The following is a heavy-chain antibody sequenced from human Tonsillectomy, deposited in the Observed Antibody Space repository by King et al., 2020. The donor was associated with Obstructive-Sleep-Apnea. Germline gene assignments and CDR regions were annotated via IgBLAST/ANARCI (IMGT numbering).Heavy chain of an antibody. CDR3: ARGGSHFRGYFDS. V-gene: IGHV4-59*01. Sequence: QLQESGPGLVKPAETLSLSCTVSGGSTNTYYWSWIRQPPGKGLEWIGYFYHTGTTNCNPSLKSRVTISGDPSNNQFSLKLISVTAADTAVYYCARGGSHFRGYFDSWGQGTLVTVSS. CDR1: GGSTNTYY. CDR2: FYHTGTT. D-gene: IGHD1-14*01. J-gene: IGHJ4*02.